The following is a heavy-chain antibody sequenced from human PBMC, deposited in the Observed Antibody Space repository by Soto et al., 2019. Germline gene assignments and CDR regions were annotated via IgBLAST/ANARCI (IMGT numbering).Heavy chain of an antibody. CDR1: GFTFSSYV. CDR3: AKDFDTMPVVVINPFDT. D-gene: IGHD3-22*01. V-gene: IGHV3-23*01. J-gene: IGHJ4*02. CDR2: IGGSGGHT. Sequence: GGSLRLSCAASGFTFSSYVMSWVRQAPGQGLEWVSAIGGSGGHTYYADSVQGRFTTSRDNSRNTVYLQMNSLRADDTAVYYCAKDFDTMPVVVINPFDTWGQGTLVTVSS.